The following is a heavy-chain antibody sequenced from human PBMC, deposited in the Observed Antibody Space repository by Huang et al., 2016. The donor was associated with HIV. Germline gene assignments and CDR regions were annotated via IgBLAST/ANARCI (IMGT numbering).Heavy chain of an antibody. V-gene: IGHV4-34*01. CDR2: INHSGST. CDR3: ARGDYDFWSGYSGYFDY. D-gene: IGHD3-3*01. J-gene: IGHJ4*02. Sequence: QVQLQQWGAGLLKPSETLSLTCAVYGGSFSGYYWSWIRQPPGKGLEWIGEINHSGSTNYNPSLKSRVTISVDTSKNQFSLKLSSVTAADTAVDYCARGDYDFWSGYSGYFDYWGQGTLVTVSS. CDR1: GGSFSGYY.